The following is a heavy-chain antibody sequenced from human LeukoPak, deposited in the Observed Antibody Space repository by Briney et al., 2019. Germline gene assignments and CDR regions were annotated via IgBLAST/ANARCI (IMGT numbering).Heavy chain of an antibody. J-gene: IGHJ4*02. V-gene: IGHV4-31*03. D-gene: IGHD5-24*01. Sequence: SVTLSLTCTVSGGSISSGGYYWSWSRQHPGKGLERIGYICYSESTHYNPSLKSRVTISAERSKTQFPLKLTSMTAADTAVDYGARTPAGGKMATQFDYWGQGTLATAPS. CDR2: ICYSEST. CDR3: ARTPAGGKMATQFDY. CDR1: GGSISSGGYY.